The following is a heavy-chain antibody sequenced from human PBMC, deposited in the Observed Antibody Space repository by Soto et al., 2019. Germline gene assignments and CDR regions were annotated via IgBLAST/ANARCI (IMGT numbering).Heavy chain of an antibody. J-gene: IGHJ4*02. CDR1: SGSFSNYY. CDR2: INRSGST. D-gene: IGHD3-10*01. V-gene: IGHV4-34*01. Sequence: QVQLQQWGAGLLKPSETLSLTCAVYSGSFSNYYWNWIRQPPGKGPEWIGEINRSGSTNYNPSLKSRVTISVDTTKNQFSLKLKSVTAADTAVYYCARGYYYDSGRSLPYWGQGTLVTVSS. CDR3: ARGYYYDSGRSLPY.